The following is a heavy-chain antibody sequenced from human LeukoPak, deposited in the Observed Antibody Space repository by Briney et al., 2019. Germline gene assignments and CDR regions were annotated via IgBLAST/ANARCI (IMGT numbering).Heavy chain of an antibody. CDR3: ARGGNYDILTGYIFDY. J-gene: IGHJ4*02. V-gene: IGHV3-7*03. CDR2: IKHDGGDK. Sequence: GGSLRLSCAASGFTFSNYWMSWVRQAPGKGLEWVANIKHDGGDKHYVDSVKGRFTIARDSAKNPLNLQMHSLRAEDTAVYYCARGGNYDILTGYIFDYWGQGTLVTVSS. D-gene: IGHD3-9*01. CDR1: GFTFSNYW.